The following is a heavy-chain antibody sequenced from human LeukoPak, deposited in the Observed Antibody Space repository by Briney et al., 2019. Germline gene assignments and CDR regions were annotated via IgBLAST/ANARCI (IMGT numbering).Heavy chain of an antibody. CDR1: GFTFSSYA. V-gene: IGHV3-23*01. CDR2: VSGSAGTT. D-gene: IGHD2-2*01. J-gene: IGHJ4*02. CDR3: ARTPLVRYFDS. Sequence: PGGSLRLSCAASGFTFSSYAMSWVRQARGKGLEWVSAVSGSAGTTYYADSVKGRFTISRDNSKNTLYLQMNSLRAEDTALYYCARTPLVRYFDSWGQGTLVTVYS.